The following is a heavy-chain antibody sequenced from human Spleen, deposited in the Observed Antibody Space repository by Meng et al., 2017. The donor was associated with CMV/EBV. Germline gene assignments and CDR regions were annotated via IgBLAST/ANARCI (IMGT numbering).Heavy chain of an antibody. CDR1: TGSK. Sequence: TGSKLHWGRQPPGQGLEWKGRISPNSGDTNYRQKFQGRVTMTRDASISTTYVDLTRLTSDDTALYYCERGDCDSTSCYTQPDYWGQGTLVTVSS. D-gene: IGHD2-2*02. CDR2: ISPNSGDT. J-gene: IGHJ4*02. V-gene: IGHV1-2*02. CDR3: ERGDCDSTSCYTQPDY.